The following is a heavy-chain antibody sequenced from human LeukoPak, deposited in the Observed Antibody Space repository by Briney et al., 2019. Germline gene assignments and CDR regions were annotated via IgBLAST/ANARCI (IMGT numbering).Heavy chain of an antibody. CDR3: AKDSVPWPRPEEYAFDI. CDR2: ISGSGGST. Sequence: PGGSLRLSCAASGFTFDDYGMSWVRQAPGKGLEWVSAISGSGGSTYYADSVKGRFTNSRDNSKNTLYLQMNSLRAEDTAVYYCAKDSVPWPRPEEYAFDIWGQGTMVTVSS. J-gene: IGHJ3*02. V-gene: IGHV3-23*01. D-gene: IGHD5-12*01. CDR1: GFTFDDYG.